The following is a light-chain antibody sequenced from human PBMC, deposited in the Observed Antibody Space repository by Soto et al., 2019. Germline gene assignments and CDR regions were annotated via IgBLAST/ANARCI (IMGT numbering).Light chain of an antibody. CDR3: GTWDSSLSAYV. CDR2: DIN. V-gene: IGLV1-51*01. Sequence: QSVLTQPPSVSAAPGQKITISCSGSSSNIGNNYVSWYRQLPGTAPELLIYDINKRPSGIPDRFSGSKSGTSATLGITGLQTGDEADYYCGTWDSSLSAYVFGTGTKVT. CDR1: SSNIGNNY. J-gene: IGLJ1*01.